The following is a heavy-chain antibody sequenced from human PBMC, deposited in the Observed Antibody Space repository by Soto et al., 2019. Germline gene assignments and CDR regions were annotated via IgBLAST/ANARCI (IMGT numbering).Heavy chain of an antibody. CDR1: GYTFTSYG. J-gene: IGHJ4*02. CDR3: ERVGATRYCDY. V-gene: IGHV1-18*01. CDR2: ISAYNGNT. D-gene: IGHD1-26*01. Sequence: ASVKVSCKASGYTFTSYGISWVRQAPGQGLEWMGWISAYNGNTNYAQKLQGRVTMATDTSTSTAYMELRSLRSDDTAVYYGERVGATRYCDYWGQGTLVTVSS.